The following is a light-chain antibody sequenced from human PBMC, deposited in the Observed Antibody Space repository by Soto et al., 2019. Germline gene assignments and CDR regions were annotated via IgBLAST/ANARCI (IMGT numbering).Light chain of an antibody. V-gene: IGKV3-15*01. Sequence: EIEMTQSPATLSVSPGERATLSCRSSQSVGRKLAWYQQKPGQPPRLLIYDASNRAMGVPARCSGSGSGTEVTLTISSRQAEEVAVYNCRQYDIWPPWTFGQGTKVEI. CDR2: DAS. CDR3: RQYDIWPPWT. J-gene: IGKJ1*01. CDR1: QSVGRK.